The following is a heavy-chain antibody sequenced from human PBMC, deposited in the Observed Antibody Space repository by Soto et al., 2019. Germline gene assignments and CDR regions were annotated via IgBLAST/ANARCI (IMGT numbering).Heavy chain of an antibody. CDR1: GFTFRTYT. CDR2: IRGFSPYT. CDR3: AKEDNGDSGSYYRSLDYYYYYGMDV. V-gene: IGHV3-21*01. J-gene: IGHJ6*02. Sequence: GGSLRLSCVASGFTFRTYTMNWVRQAPGKGLEWVSGIRGFSPYTFYAESVKGRFTISRDNAKNSLYLQMNSLRAEDTAVYYCAKEDNGDSGSYYRSLDYYYYYGMDVWGQGTTVTVSS. D-gene: IGHD1-26*01.